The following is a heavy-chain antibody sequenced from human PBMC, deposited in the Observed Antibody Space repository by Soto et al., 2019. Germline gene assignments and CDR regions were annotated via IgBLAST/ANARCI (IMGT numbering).Heavy chain of an antibody. J-gene: IGHJ6*02. Sequence: ASVKVSCKASGYTFTIYGISWVRQAPGQGLEWMGWISAYNGNTNYAQKLQGRVTMTTDTSTSTAYMELRSLRSDDTAVYYCARAGRRSSSRYLYYGMDVWGQGTTVTVSS. CDR2: ISAYNGNT. D-gene: IGHD6-13*01. CDR1: GYTFTIYG. CDR3: ARAGRRSSSRYLYYGMDV. V-gene: IGHV1-18*01.